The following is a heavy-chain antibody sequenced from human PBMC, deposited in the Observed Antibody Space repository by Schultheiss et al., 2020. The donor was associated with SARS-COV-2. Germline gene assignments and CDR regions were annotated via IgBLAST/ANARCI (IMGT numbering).Heavy chain of an antibody. CDR1: GFTFSIYA. CDR3: AIHPVGVVIIPYGMDV. CDR2: ISSGGGST. D-gene: IGHD3-3*01. Sequence: GGSLRLSCAASGFTFSIYAMSWVRQAPGKGLEWVSAISSGGGSTYYPDSVKGRFTISRDNSKNTLYLQMNSLRAEDTAVYYCAIHPVGVVIIPYGMDVWGQGTTVTVSS. J-gene: IGHJ6*02. V-gene: IGHV3-23*01.